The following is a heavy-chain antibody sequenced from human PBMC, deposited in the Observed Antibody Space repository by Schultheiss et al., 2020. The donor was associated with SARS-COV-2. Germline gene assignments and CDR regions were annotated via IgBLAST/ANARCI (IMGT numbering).Heavy chain of an antibody. J-gene: IGHJ6*02. CDR3: AGGTLDCSSTSCPNGYYYYCGMDV. V-gene: IGHV4-31*03. CDR2: IYYSGST. D-gene: IGHD2-2*01. CDR1: GGSISSGGYY. Sequence: SQTLSLTCTVSGGSISSGGYYWSWIRQHPGKGLEWIGYIYYSGSTYYNPSLKSRVTISVDTSKNQFSLKLSSVTAADTAVYYCAGGTLDCSSTSCPNGYYYYCGMDVWGQGTTVTVSS.